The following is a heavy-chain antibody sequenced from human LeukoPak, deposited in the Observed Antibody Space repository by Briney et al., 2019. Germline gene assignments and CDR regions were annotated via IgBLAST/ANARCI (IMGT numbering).Heavy chain of an antibody. CDR3: ARGRVAVAGTPNLSHFDY. V-gene: IGHV3-48*01. CDR2: ISSSGSTI. CDR1: GFTFRSLS. D-gene: IGHD6-19*01. J-gene: IGHJ4*02. Sequence: PGGCLRLSYAASGFTFRSLSMKWVRQAPEKRMEWVSYISSSGSTIYYADSVRGRFTISRDNAKNSLYLQMNSLRAEDTAVYYCARGRVAVAGTPNLSHFDYWGQGTLVTVSS.